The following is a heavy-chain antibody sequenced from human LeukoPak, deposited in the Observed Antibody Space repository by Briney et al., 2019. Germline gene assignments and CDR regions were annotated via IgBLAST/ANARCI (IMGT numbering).Heavy chain of an antibody. J-gene: IGHJ4*02. V-gene: IGHV3-74*01. CDR1: GFTFSRYW. Sequence: GGSLRLSCAASGFTFSRYWMHWVRQAPGEGLVWVSRINSDGSSTNYADSVKGRFTISRDNAKNTLYLQMNSLRAEDTAVYYCARGGEIRNVDYSSSLTDYWGQGTLVTVSS. CDR3: ARGGEIRNVDYSSSLTDY. CDR2: INSDGSST. D-gene: IGHD6-6*01.